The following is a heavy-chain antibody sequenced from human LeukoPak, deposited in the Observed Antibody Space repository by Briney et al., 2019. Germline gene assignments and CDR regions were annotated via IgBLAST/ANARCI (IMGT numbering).Heavy chain of an antibody. V-gene: IGHV1-69*06. CDR1: GGTFSGYA. CDR2: IIPIFGTA. D-gene: IGHD5-18*01. Sequence: SVKVSCKASGGTFSGYAISWVRQAPGQGLEWMGGIIPIFGTANYAQKFQGRVTITADKSTSTAYMELSSLRSEDTAVYYCASSKLGYSYGPGSNWFDPGGQGTLVTVS. CDR3: ASSKLGYSYGPGSNWFDP. J-gene: IGHJ5*02.